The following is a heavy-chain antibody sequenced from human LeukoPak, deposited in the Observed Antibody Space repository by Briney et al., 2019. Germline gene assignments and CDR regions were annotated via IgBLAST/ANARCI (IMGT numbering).Heavy chain of an antibody. Sequence: GAALKISCEGSGYLFSNYWIGWVRQMPGKGLEWMGIIYPGDYETRYSPSFQGLVTISVDKSISTAYLQWSSLKASDTAMYYCAIPPGYCGNDCSFDHWGQGTLVTVSS. CDR3: AIPPGYCGNDCSFDH. J-gene: IGHJ4*02. V-gene: IGHV5-51*01. D-gene: IGHD2-21*02. CDR1: GYLFSNYW. CDR2: IYPGDYET.